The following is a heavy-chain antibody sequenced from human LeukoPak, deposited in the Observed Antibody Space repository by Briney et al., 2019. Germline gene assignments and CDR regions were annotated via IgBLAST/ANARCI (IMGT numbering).Heavy chain of an antibody. V-gene: IGHV4-59*01. CDR1: GGSISSYY. J-gene: IGHJ4*02. D-gene: IGHD1-20*01. Sequence: SETLSLTCTVSGGSISSYYWSWIRQPPGKGLEWIGYISYSGSTNYNPSLKGRVSISVDTSKNQFSLKLSSVTAADTAVYFCARALTGTTGYFDCWGQGTLVTVSS. CDR3: ARALTGTTGYFDC. CDR2: ISYSGST.